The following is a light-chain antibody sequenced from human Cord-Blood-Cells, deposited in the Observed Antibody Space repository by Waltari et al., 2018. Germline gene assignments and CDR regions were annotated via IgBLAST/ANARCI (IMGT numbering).Light chain of an antibody. J-gene: IGKJ4*01. CDR1: QSVLYSSNNKNY. Sequence: DIVMTQSPDSLAVSLGERATINCKSSQSVLYSSNNKNYLAWYQQKTGQPPKLLMYCASTRESGVPDRFIGSWSGTDFTLTISSLQAEDVAVYYCQQYYSTPLTFGGGTKVEIK. V-gene: IGKV4-1*01. CDR3: QQYYSTPLT. CDR2: CAS.